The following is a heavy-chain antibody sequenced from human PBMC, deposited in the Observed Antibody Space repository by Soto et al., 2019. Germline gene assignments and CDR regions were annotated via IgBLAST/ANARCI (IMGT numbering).Heavy chain of an antibody. CDR3: ARGKSSSRAFGY. V-gene: IGHV3-7*03. D-gene: IGHD6-6*01. J-gene: IGHJ4*02. CDR1: GFTFSSYW. CDR2: IKQDGSEK. Sequence: PGGSLRLSCAASGFTFSSYWMIWVRQAPGKGLEWVANIKQDGSEKYYVDSVKGRFTISRDSAKNSLYLQMSSLRAEDTAVYYCARGKSSSRAFGYWGQGTLVTVSS.